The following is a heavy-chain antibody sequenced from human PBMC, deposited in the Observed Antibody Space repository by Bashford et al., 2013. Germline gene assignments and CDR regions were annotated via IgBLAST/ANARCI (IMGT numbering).Heavy chain of an antibody. J-gene: IGHJ4*02. CDR1: GYTFTNYG. D-gene: IGHD6-6*01. Sequence: ASVKVSCKTSGYTFTNYGVHWVRQAPGQRLEWMGWISTGNGDTKYSQKFQGRVTITRDTSASTAYMELSSLRSEDMAVYYCARGSEYSSPATWGQGTLVTVSS. V-gene: IGHV1-3*04. CDR3: ARGSEYSSPAT. CDR2: ISTGNGDT.